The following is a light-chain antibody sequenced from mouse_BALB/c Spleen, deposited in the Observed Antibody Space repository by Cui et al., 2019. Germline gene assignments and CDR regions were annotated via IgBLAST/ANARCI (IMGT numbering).Light chain of an antibody. J-gene: IGKJ5*01. Sequence: QIVLTQSPAIMSASPGEKVTMTCSASSSVSYMYWYQQKPGSSPRLLIYDTSNRASEVPVRFSGSGSGTSYSLTISRMEAEDAATYYCQQWSSYPPITFGAGTKLELK. CDR2: DTS. CDR3: QQWSSYPPIT. V-gene: IGKV4-55*01. CDR1: SSVSY.